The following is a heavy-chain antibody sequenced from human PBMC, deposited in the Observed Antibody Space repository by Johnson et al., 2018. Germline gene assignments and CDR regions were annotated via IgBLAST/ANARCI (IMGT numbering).Heavy chain of an antibody. J-gene: IGHJ4*02. CDR2: IRPILGTT. V-gene: IGHV1-69*01. CDR3: SREEGGSYGGADY. CDR1: GGTFSSYA. Sequence: QVQLVQSGAEAKKPGSSXKVSCKASGGTFSSYAISWVRQAPGQGLEWMGGIRPILGTTKYAQKFQGRVTITADASTSTASMELSSLRSEDTAIYYCSREEGGSYGGADYWGQGTLVTVSS. D-gene: IGHD1-26*01.